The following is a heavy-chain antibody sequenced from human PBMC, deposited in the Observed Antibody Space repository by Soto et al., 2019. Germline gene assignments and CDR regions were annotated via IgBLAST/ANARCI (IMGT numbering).Heavy chain of an antibody. CDR1: GFSLSTSGVG. D-gene: IGHD3-10*01. V-gene: IGHV2-5*02. CDR2: IYWDDDK. CDR3: AHSRTGWFGELLYQIFDY. Sequence: QITLKESGPTLVKPTQTLTLTCTFSGFSLSTSGVGVGWIRQPPGKALEWLALIYWDDDKRYSPSLKSRLTITKDTSKNQVVLTMTNMDPVDTATYYCAHSRTGWFGELLYQIFDYWGQGTLVTVSS. J-gene: IGHJ4*02.